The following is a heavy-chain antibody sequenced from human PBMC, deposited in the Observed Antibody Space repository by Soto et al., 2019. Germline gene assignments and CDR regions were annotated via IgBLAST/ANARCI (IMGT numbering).Heavy chain of an antibody. D-gene: IGHD1-1*01. CDR1: SGSISSSNW. CDR3: ARSPPSGTTFGYMDV. CDR2: IYHSGST. V-gene: IGHV4-4*02. J-gene: IGHJ6*03. Sequence: PSETLSLTCAVSSGSISSSNWWSWVRQPPGKGLEWIGEIYHSGSTNYNPSLKSRVTISVDKSKNQFSLKLSSVTAADTAVYYCARSPPSGTTFGYMDVWGKGTTVTVSS.